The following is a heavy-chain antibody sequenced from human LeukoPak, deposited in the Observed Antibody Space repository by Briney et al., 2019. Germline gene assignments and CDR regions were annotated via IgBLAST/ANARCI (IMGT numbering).Heavy chain of an antibody. CDR2: ISSSGSTI. Sequence: GGSLRLSCAGSGFTFSDYYMSWIRQAPGKGLEWVSYISSSGSTIYYADSVKGRFTISRDNAKNSLYLQVNSLRAEDTAVYYCARDWGSFDAFDIWGQGTMVTVSS. CDR3: ARDWGSFDAFDI. J-gene: IGHJ3*02. V-gene: IGHV3-11*01. D-gene: IGHD3-16*01. CDR1: GFTFSDYY.